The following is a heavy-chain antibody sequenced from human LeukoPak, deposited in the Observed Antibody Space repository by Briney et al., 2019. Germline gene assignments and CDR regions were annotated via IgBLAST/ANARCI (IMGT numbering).Heavy chain of an antibody. Sequence: PGGSLRLSCAASGFTFSSYGMHWVRQAPGKGLEWVAVIWYDGSNKYYADSVKGRFTISRDNAKNTLYLQMNSLRAEDTAVYYCARGERYDFWSGYYSYWGQGTLVTVSS. V-gene: IGHV3-33*01. CDR2: IWYDGSNK. J-gene: IGHJ4*02. CDR1: GFTFSSYG. CDR3: ARGERYDFWSGYYSY. D-gene: IGHD3-3*01.